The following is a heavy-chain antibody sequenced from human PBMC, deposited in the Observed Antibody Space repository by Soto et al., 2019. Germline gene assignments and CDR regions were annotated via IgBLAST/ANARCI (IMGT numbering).Heavy chain of an antibody. J-gene: IGHJ6*02. D-gene: IGHD5-18*01. CDR1: GFTVSSSH. CDR2: IHSGGST. CDR3: ARGASGYSCGPRPDYYGMDV. V-gene: IGHV3-53*01. Sequence: PGGSLRLSCAASGFTVSSSHMSWVRKAPGKGLEWVSIIHSGGSTSYADSVRGRFTISSDVPKSTVYLQMNSLRAEDTAVYYCARGASGYSCGPRPDYYGMDVWGQGTTVTVSS.